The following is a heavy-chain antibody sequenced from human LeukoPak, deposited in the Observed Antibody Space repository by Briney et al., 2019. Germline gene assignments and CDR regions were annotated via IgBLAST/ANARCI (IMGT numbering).Heavy chain of an antibody. J-gene: IGHJ1*01. CDR3: ARMLNGAYDV. Sequence: ASVKVSCKASGYTFTGYYIHWVRQAPGQGLEWMGWINPNSGGTNYAQKFQGRVTLTRDTSFNTAYMEVSGLRSDDTAMYYCARMLNGAYDVWGQGTLVTVSS. CDR2: INPNSGGT. D-gene: IGHD5-12*01. CDR1: GYTFTGYY. V-gene: IGHV1-2*02.